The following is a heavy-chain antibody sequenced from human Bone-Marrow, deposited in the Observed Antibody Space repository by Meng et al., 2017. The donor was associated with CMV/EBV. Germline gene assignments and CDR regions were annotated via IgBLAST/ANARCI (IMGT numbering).Heavy chain of an antibody. CDR1: GFTFSRYG. CDR3: AKESGSFSY. J-gene: IGHJ4*02. Sequence: QVQLVEYGCGVVQPWGSLSLSLAASGFTFSRYGMHWVRQDPGKGLEWVEFRRYDGSNKYYADSVKGRFTISRDNSKITLYLQMNSLRAEDTAVYYCAKESGSFSYWGQGTLVTVSS. V-gene: IGHV3-30*02. D-gene: IGHD1-26*01. CDR2: RRYDGSNK.